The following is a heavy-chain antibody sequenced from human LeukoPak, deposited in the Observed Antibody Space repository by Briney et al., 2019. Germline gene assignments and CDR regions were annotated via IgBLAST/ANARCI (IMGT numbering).Heavy chain of an antibody. D-gene: IGHD3-22*01. CDR2: ISYDGSNK. Sequence: GGSLRLSCAASGFPFSSYAVHWVRQAPGRGLEWVAVISYDGSNKYYADSVKGRFSISRDNSKNTLYLQMNSLRAEDTAVYYCAKPNDSSGHYQATWGQGTLVTVSS. J-gene: IGHJ4*02. CDR1: GFPFSSYA. V-gene: IGHV3-30-3*02. CDR3: AKPNDSSGHYQAT.